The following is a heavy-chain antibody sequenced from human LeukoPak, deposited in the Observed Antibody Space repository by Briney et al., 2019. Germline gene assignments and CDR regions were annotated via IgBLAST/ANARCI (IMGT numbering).Heavy chain of an antibody. J-gene: IGHJ4*02. CDR1: GGSFSGYY. CDR3: ARAGLDFWSGYYTVFLPDY. CDR2: INHSGST. V-gene: IGHV4-34*01. D-gene: IGHD3-3*01. Sequence: PSETLSLTCAVYGGSFSGYYWSWIRQPPGKGLEWIGEINHSGSTNYNPSLKSRVTISVDTSKNQFSLKLSSVTAADTAVYYCARAGLDFWSGYYTVFLPDYWGQETLVTVSS.